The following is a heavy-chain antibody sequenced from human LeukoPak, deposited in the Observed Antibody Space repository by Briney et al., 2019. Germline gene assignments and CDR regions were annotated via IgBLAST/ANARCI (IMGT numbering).Heavy chain of an antibody. V-gene: IGHV3-23*01. CDR3: AKDRSSGSWYGIESY. CDR1: GFTFSSYA. D-gene: IGHD6-13*01. Sequence: QPGGSLRLSCAASGFTFSSYAMSWVRQAPGKGLEWVSAISGSGRSTYYADSVKGRFTISRDNSKNTLYLQMNSLRAEDTAVYYCAKDRSSGSWYGIESYWGQGTLVTVSS. J-gene: IGHJ4*02. CDR2: ISGSGRST.